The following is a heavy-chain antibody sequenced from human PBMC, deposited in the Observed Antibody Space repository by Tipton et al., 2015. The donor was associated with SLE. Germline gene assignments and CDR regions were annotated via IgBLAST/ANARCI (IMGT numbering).Heavy chain of an antibody. CDR2: VSPYSGNT. Sequence: QLVQSGAEVKKPGASVKVSCKASGYTFTTYGIIWVRHAPGQGLEWMGWVSPYSGNTNYAQKLQGRVTMTTDTSTSTAYMELRSLRSDDTAVYYCARGSYNYGLDYFDYWGQGTLVTVSS. J-gene: IGHJ4*02. D-gene: IGHD5-18*01. CDR1: GYTFTTYG. V-gene: IGHV1-18*01. CDR3: ARGSYNYGLDYFDY.